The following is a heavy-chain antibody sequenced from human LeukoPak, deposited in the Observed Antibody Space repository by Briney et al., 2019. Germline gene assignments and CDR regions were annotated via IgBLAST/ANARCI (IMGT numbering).Heavy chain of an antibody. D-gene: IGHD4-17*01. CDR1: GGSISSGDYY. CDR2: IYYSGST. CDR3: ARSDYGDAYYFDY. V-gene: IGHV4-30-4*01. J-gene: IGHJ4*02. Sequence: SETLSLTCTVSGGSISSGDYYWSWIRQPPGKGLEWIGYIYYSGSTYYNPSLKSRLTISVDTSKNQFSLKLGSVTAADTALYYCARSDYGDAYYFDYWGQGTLVTVSS.